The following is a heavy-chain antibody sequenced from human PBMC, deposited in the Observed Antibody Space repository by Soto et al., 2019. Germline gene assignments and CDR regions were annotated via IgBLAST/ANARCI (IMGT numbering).Heavy chain of an antibody. CDR2: VSSSGSTI. Sequence: GESLKISCAASGFTFSSYEMNWVRQAPGKGLEWISYVSSSGSTIYYADSVRGRFTISRDNAKNSLYLRMNSLRAEDTAVYYCARDKRILYYYGMDVWGQGTTVTVSS. D-gene: IGHD2-15*01. V-gene: IGHV3-48*03. J-gene: IGHJ6*02. CDR3: ARDKRILYYYGMDV. CDR1: GFTFSSYE.